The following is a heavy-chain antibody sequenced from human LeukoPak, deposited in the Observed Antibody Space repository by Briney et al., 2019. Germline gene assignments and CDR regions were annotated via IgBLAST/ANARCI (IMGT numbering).Heavy chain of an antibody. J-gene: IGHJ4*02. CDR3: ARDYYDGSGYFGYFDY. CDR2: IYYSGST. V-gene: IGHV4-59*01. D-gene: IGHD3-22*01. CDR1: GGSISKYY. Sequence: SETLSLTCTVSGGSISKYYWSWIRQPPGKGLEWIGYIYYSGSTNYNPSLNSRVTISVDTSKHQFSLKLSSVTAADTAVYYCARDYYDGSGYFGYFDYWGQGTLVTVSS.